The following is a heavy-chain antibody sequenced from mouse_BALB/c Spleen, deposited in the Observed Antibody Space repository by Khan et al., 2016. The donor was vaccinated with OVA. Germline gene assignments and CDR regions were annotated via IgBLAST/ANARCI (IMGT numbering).Heavy chain of an antibody. V-gene: IGHV3-1*02. CDR2: ISYSGST. D-gene: IGHD1-2*01. J-gene: IGHJ2*01. Sequence: EVQLQESGPGLVKPAQSLSLTCTVSGYSFTSGYGWYWIRKFRGSKEGWGGNISYSGSTNYNPSLKGQITITRDTSKNQFFLQLNSVTTEDTATYYCARTARINYWGQGTTLTVSS. CDR1: GYSFTSGYG. CDR3: ARTARINY.